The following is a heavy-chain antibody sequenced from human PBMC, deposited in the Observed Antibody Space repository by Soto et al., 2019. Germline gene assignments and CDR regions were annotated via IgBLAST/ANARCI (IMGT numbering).Heavy chain of an antibody. J-gene: IGHJ4*02. V-gene: IGHV3-48*03. Sequence: EVQLVESGGGLVQPGGSLRLSCAASGFIFSRYEMNWVRQAPGKGLEWVSYISSSGSTVYYADSVKGRFTISRDNAKNSLYLQMNSLRAEDTAVYYCARESRSSTVVVFHYFDSWGQGTLVPVSS. CDR3: ARESRSSTVVVFHYFDS. CDR2: ISSSGSTV. CDR1: GFIFSRYE. D-gene: IGHD4-17*01.